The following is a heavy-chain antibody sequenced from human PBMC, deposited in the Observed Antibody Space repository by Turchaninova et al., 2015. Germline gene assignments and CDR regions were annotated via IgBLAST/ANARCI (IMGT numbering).Heavy chain of an antibody. V-gene: IGHV4-59*08. CDR1: GGSINNYY. Sequence: QVQLQESGPGLVKPSETLSLTCTVSGGSINNYYWSWFRQPPGKGLEWIGYVYYRGSTNYNPSLKSRVTMSADTSKNQFTLKLSSVTAADTAVYYCARHGGNAPFDNWGQGTLVTVSS. CDR2: VYYRGST. D-gene: IGHD2-15*01. CDR3: ARHGGNAPFDN. J-gene: IGHJ4*02.